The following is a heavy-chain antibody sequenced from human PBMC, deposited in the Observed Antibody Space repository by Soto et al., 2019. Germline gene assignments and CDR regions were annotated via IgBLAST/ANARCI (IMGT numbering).Heavy chain of an antibody. V-gene: IGHV3-23*01. Sequence: EVQLLGSGGGLVQPGGSLRLSCAASGFTFSSYAMGWVRQAPGKGLEWVSTITNSGGSTYYADCVKGRFTISRDNSKNTLYVQMNSLRAADTAIYYCARYNNGWSYFFDYWGQGTLVTVSS. J-gene: IGHJ4*02. CDR2: ITNSGGST. CDR3: ARYNNGWSYFFDY. D-gene: IGHD6-19*01. CDR1: GFTFSSYA.